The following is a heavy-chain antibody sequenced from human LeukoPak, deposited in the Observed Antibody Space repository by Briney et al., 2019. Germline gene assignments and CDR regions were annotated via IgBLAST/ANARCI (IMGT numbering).Heavy chain of an antibody. CDR1: GYSFTSYW. Sequence: GESLKISCKGSGYSFTSYWIGWVRQMPGKGLEWMGIIYPGDSDTRYSPSFQGQVTISADKSISTAYLQRSSLKASDTAMYYCARPSSFYYYDSSGFGYWGQGTLVTVSS. V-gene: IGHV5-51*01. CDR3: ARPSSFYYYDSSGFGY. J-gene: IGHJ4*02. D-gene: IGHD3-22*01. CDR2: IYPGDSDT.